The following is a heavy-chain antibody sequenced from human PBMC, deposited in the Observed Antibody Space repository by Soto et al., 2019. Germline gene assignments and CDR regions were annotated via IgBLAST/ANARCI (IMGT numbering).Heavy chain of an antibody. CDR3: EREYGHYDSSGYYAY. CDR1: GYSFTSYF. V-gene: IGHV1-46*01. J-gene: IGHJ4*02. Sequence: ASVKVSCKTSGYSFTSYFIHWVRQAPGQGLEWMGIINPSGGSTNYAQKLQGRVSMTRDRSTSTVHMELSSLRSDDTAMYYCEREYGHYDSSGYYAYWGQGPLVTVSS. CDR2: INPSGGST. D-gene: IGHD3-22*01.